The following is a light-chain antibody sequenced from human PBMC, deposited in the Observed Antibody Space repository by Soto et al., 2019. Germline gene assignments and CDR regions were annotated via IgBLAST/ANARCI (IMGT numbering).Light chain of an antibody. J-gene: IGKJ1*01. CDR1: QSVSRN. CDR2: GAS. V-gene: IGKV3-15*01. CDR3: QQYNDWT. Sequence: DIVMTQSPATLSVSPGERATLSCRASQSVSRNLALYQQKPGQAPRLLIYGASTRATGIPVRFSGSGSGTDFTLTISSLQSEDFAVYYCQQYNDWTFGQGTKVDIK.